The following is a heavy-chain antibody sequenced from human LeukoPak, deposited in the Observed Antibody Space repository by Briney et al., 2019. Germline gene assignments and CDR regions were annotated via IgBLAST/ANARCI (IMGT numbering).Heavy chain of an antibody. J-gene: IGHJ4*02. Sequence: PGGSLRLSCAASGFTVSSNYMSWVRQAPGKGLEWVSAIYSGGSTYYADSVKGRFTISRDNSKNTLYLQMNSLRAEDTAVYYCARDGAVARLDYWGQGTLVTVSS. D-gene: IGHD6-19*01. V-gene: IGHV3-53*01. CDR3: ARDGAVARLDY. CDR2: IYSGGST. CDR1: GFTVSSNY.